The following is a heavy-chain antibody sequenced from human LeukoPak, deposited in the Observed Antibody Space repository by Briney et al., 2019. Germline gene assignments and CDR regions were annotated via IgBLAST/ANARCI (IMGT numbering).Heavy chain of an antibody. D-gene: IGHD3-22*01. CDR2: IYPGDSDT. Sequence: GESLKISCKGSGYSFTSYWIGWVRQMPGKGLEWMGIIYPGDSDTRYSPSFQGQVTISADKSISTAYLQWSSLKASDTAMYYCAGQMYYYDSSGYNYYYGMDVWGQGTTVTVSS. J-gene: IGHJ6*02. CDR1: GYSFTSYW. CDR3: AGQMYYYDSSGYNYYYGMDV. V-gene: IGHV5-51*01.